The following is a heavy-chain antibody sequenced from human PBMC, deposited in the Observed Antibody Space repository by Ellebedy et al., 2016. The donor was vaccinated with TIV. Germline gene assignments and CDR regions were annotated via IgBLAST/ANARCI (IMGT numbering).Heavy chain of an antibody. CDR1: GFTFSSYG. D-gene: IGHD4-23*01. J-gene: IGHJ6*02. V-gene: IGHV3-30*03. CDR2: ISYDGGQT. Sequence: GESLKISCAASGFTFSSYGFHWVRQAPGKGLEWVAVISYDGGQTYYVDSVKGRLTISRDNSKNTVYLQLDGLRGEDTAVYYCATGGSGVTYYGLDVWGQGTTVTVSS. CDR3: ATGGSGVTYYGLDV.